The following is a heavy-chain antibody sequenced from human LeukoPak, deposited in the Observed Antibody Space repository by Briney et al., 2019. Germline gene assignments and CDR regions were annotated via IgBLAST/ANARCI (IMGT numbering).Heavy chain of an antibody. CDR1: GYTFTSYY. CDR2: INPSGGST. CDR3: AHPTEYSSSWYGNWFDP. V-gene: IGHV1-46*01. D-gene: IGHD6-13*01. J-gene: IGHJ5*02. Sequence: ASVKVSCKASGYTFTSYYMHWVRQAPGQGLEWMGIINPSGGSTSYAQKFQGRVTMTRDTSKNQFSLKLSSVTAADTAVYYCAHPTEYSSSWYGNWFDPWGQGTLVTVSS.